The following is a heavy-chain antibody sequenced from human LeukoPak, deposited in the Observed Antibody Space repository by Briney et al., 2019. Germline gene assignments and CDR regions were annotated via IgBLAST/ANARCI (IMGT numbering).Heavy chain of an antibody. J-gene: IGHJ3*01. CDR2: INPNNGGT. CDR1: GYTFIVYY. CDR3: ARGYCSGGDCYEFDV. D-gene: IGHD2-15*01. Sequence: ASVKVSFKASGYTFIVYYIHWVRQAPGQGLEWMGWINPNNGGTNYAQNFRGRVTMTRDTSIGTAYMDLSRLRSDDTALYYCARGYCSGGDCYEFDVWGQGTMVTVSS. V-gene: IGHV1-2*02.